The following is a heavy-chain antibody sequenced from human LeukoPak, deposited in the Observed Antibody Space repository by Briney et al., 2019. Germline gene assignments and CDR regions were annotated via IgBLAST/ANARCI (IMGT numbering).Heavy chain of an antibody. CDR2: ISSSSSTI. V-gene: IGHV3-48*03. Sequence: GGSLRLSCAASGFTFSSYEMNWVRQAPGKGLEWVSYISSSSSTIYYADSVKGRFTISRDNAKNSLYLQMNSLRAEDTAVYYCARDLRCSSTSCYDYWGQGTLVTVSS. CDR3: ARDLRCSSTSCYDY. J-gene: IGHJ4*02. CDR1: GFTFSSYE. D-gene: IGHD2-2*01.